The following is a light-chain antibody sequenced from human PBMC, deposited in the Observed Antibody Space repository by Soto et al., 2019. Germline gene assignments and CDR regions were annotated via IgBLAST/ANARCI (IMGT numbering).Light chain of an antibody. Sequence: QSALTQPASVSGSPGQSVTISCAGTSSDVGGYNYVSWYQHHPGKVPKLMIYEISHRPSGVSHRFSGSKSGNTASLTISGLQAEDEADYYCTSYTSRSTYVFGTGTKLTVL. V-gene: IGLV2-14*01. CDR3: TSYTSRSTYV. CDR1: SSDVGGYNY. J-gene: IGLJ1*01. CDR2: EIS.